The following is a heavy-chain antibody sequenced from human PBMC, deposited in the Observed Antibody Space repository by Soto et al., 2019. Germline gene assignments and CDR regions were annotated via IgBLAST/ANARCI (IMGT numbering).Heavy chain of an antibody. Sequence: LRLSCAASGFTFSSYEMNWVRQAPGKGLEWVSYISSSGSTIYYADSVKGRFTISRDNAKNSLYLQMNSLRAEDTAVYYCASGLGSSLPLTFDYWGQGTLVTVSS. V-gene: IGHV3-48*03. CDR2: ISSSGSTI. D-gene: IGHD6-6*01. CDR3: ASGLGSSLPLTFDY. J-gene: IGHJ4*02. CDR1: GFTFSSYE.